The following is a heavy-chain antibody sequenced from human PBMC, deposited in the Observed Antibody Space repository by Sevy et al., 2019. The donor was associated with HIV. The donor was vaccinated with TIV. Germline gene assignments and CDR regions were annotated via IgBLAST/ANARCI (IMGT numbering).Heavy chain of an antibody. V-gene: IGHV4-34*01. Sequence: SETPSLTCAVYGGSFSGYYWSWIRQPPGKGLEWIGEINHSGSTNYNPSLKSRVTISVDTSKNQFSLKLSSVTAADTAVYYCARGTGDSSGYYYFDYWGQRTLVTVSS. D-gene: IGHD3-22*01. J-gene: IGHJ4*02. CDR2: INHSGST. CDR1: GGSFSGYY. CDR3: ARGTGDSSGYYYFDY.